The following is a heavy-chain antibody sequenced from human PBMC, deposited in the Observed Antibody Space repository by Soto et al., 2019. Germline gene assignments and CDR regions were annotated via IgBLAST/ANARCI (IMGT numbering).Heavy chain of an antibody. CDR2: ISGSGGST. Sequence: GGSLRLSCAASGFPFISYAMSWVRQAPGKGLEWVSAISGSGGSTYYADSVKGRFTISRDNSKNTLYLQMNSLRAEDTAVYYCAKGRYSSSWYAFDYWGQGTLVTVSS. V-gene: IGHV3-23*01. CDR3: AKGRYSSSWYAFDY. CDR1: GFPFISYA. J-gene: IGHJ4*02. D-gene: IGHD6-13*01.